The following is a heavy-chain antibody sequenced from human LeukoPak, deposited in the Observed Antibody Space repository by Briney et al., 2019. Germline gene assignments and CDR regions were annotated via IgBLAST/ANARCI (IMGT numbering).Heavy chain of an antibody. Sequence: GGSLRLSCAASRFTFSDYYMSWIRQAPGKGLEWISYISSSGSSVHYADSVRGRFIISRDNAKNSLYLQMNSLTAEDTAVYYCARDQGMEDGYNYFFFDYWGQGTLVTVSS. CDR2: ISSSGSSV. J-gene: IGHJ4*02. V-gene: IGHV3-11*01. D-gene: IGHD5-24*01. CDR3: ARDQGMEDGYNYFFFDY. CDR1: RFTFSDYY.